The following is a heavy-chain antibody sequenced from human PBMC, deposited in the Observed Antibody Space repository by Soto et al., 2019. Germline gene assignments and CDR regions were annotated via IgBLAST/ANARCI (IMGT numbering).Heavy chain of an antibody. CDR3: ARAYYYDSSGYYLFDY. CDR1: GGSISSYY. Sequence: SETLSLTCTVSGGSISSYYWSWLRQPPGKGLEWIGYIYYSGSTNYNPSLKSRVTISVDTSKNQFSLKLSSVTAADTAVYYCARAYYYDSSGYYLFDYWGQGTLVTVSS. D-gene: IGHD3-22*01. CDR2: IYYSGST. J-gene: IGHJ4*02. V-gene: IGHV4-59*01.